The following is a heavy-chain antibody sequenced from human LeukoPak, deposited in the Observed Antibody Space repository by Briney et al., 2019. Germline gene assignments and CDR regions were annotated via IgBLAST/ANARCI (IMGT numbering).Heavy chain of an antibody. CDR2: LYSDGNT. J-gene: IGHJ4*02. Sequence: PGGSLRLSCAASGFTVITNDMTWVRQAPGKGLEWVSVLYSDGNTKYADSVQGRFTISRDNSKNTLYLEMNSLSPDDTAVYYCARGVEPLAANTLAYWGQGT. CDR3: ARGVEPLAANTLAY. CDR1: GFTVITND. D-gene: IGHD1-14*01. V-gene: IGHV3-53*01.